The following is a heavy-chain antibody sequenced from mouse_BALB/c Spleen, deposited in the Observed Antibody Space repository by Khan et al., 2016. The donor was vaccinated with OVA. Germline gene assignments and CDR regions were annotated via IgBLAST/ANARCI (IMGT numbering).Heavy chain of an antibody. D-gene: IGHD1-1*01. CDR3: SGFARYYGYVDY. J-gene: IGHJ2*01. Sequence: VELVESGGGLVPPGGSRTLSCAASGFTFSSFGMHWVRQAPEKGLEWVAYISSGSSTIYYADTVTGLFTISRNNSKNTLFLKITSLTSDDTTMYDWSGFARYYGYVDYWGQGTTLTVSS. CDR2: ISSGSSTI. CDR1: GFTFSSFG. V-gene: IGHV5-17*02.